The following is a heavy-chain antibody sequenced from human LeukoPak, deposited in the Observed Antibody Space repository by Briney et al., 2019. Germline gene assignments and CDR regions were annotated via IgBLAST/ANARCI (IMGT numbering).Heavy chain of an antibody. Sequence: GASVKVSCKASGGTFSSYAISWVRQAPGQGLEWMGGIIPIFGTANYAQKFQGRVTITTDESTSTAYMELSSLRSEDTAVYYCARDRTGFSEYQLPLTPTHAFDIWGQGTMVTVSS. CDR1: GGTFSSYA. CDR3: ARDRTGFSEYQLPLTPTHAFDI. V-gene: IGHV1-69*05. CDR2: IIPIFGTA. D-gene: IGHD2-2*01. J-gene: IGHJ3*02.